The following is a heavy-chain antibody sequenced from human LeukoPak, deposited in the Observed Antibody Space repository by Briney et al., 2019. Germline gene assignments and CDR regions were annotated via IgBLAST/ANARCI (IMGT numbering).Heavy chain of an antibody. D-gene: IGHD3-22*01. Sequence: GGSLRLSCAATGFTFSSYGMHWVRQAPGKGLEWVAFIRYDGSNKYYADSVKGRFTISRDNSKNTLYLQMNSLRPEDTAVYYRAKVLSKGGGYYLTDYWGQGTLVTVSS. CDR3: AKVLSKGGGYYLTDY. J-gene: IGHJ4*02. V-gene: IGHV3-30*02. CDR2: IRYDGSNK. CDR1: GFTFSSYG.